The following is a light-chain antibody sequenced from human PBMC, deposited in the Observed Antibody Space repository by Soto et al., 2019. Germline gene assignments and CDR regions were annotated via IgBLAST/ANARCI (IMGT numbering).Light chain of an antibody. V-gene: IGLV2-8*01. CDR2: EVS. J-gene: IGLJ2*01. Sequence: QSALTQPPSASGSPGQSVTISCTGTSSDVGGYNYVSWYQQHPGKAPQLMIYEVSKRPSGVPDRFSGSKSGNTASLTVSGLQAEDEADDYCSSYAGSNNLVFGGGTKLTVL. CDR3: SSYAGSNNLV. CDR1: SSDVGGYNY.